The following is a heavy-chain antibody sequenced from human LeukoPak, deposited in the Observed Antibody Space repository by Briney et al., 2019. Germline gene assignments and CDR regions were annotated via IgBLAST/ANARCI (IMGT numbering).Heavy chain of an antibody. CDR1: GYSFTSYW. V-gene: IGHV5-51*01. J-gene: IGHJ4*02. CDR3: ARHPRGDPVDY. CDR2: IYPGDSDT. D-gene: IGHD7-27*01. Sequence: GEPLKISCKASGYSFTSYWIGWVRPLPGKGLEWMGIIYPGDSDTRYSPSFQGQVTISADKSISTAYLQWSSLKASDTAMYYCARHPRGDPVDYWGQGTLVTVSS.